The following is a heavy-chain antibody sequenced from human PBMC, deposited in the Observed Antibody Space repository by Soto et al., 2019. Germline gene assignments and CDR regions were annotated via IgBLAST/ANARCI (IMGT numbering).Heavy chain of an antibody. CDR2: ISGTNYNIYSI. CDR3: ATAAYNLPTDY. Sequence: PGGSLSLSCASSGLTLSYYALRWVRQAPGKGLEWVSGISGTNYNIYSIYYADSVKGRFTISRDNSQNMLYLQMNSLRVDDTSVYYCATAAYNLPTDYWSPGARVTVS. J-gene: IGHJ4*02. D-gene: IGHD1-20*01. V-gene: IGHV3-23*01. CDR1: GLTLSYYA.